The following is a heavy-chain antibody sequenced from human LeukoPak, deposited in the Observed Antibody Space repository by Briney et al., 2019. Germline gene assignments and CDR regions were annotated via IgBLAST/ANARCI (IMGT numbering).Heavy chain of an antibody. CDR1: GFTFSSYW. Sequence: GRSLRLSCAASGFTFSSYWMSWVRQAAGRGLEWVANIKQDGSEKYYVDSVKGRFTISRDNAKNSLYLQMNSLRAEDTAVYYCARAPKGYQLWFDAWGQGTLLTVYS. CDR3: ARAPKGYQLWFDA. CDR2: IKQDGSEK. V-gene: IGHV3-7*01. J-gene: IGHJ5*02. D-gene: IGHD2-2*01.